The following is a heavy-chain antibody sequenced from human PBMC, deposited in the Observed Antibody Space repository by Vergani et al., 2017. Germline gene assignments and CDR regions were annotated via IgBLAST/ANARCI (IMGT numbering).Heavy chain of an antibody. Sequence: QVQLVQSGAEVKKPGASVKVSCKASGGTFSSYAISWVRQAPGQGLEWMGRIIPIFGTANYAQKFQGRVTITADESTSTAYMELSSLRSEDTAVYYCARHPHPNRESHYPFDYWGQGTLVTVSS. CDR1: GGTFSSYA. CDR3: ARHPHPNRESHYPFDY. J-gene: IGHJ4*02. D-gene: IGHD3-10*01. CDR2: IIPIFGTA. V-gene: IGHV1-69*15.